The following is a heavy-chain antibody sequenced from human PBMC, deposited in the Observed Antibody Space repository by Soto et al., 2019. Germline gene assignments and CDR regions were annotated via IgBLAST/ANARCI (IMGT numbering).Heavy chain of an antibody. Sequence: PSETLSLTCAVYGGSLSGNYWTWIRQPPGKGLEWIGNINHSGSTIYNPSLKSRVTISVDTSNNQFFLKLSSVTAADTAVYYCARQVPTYYYDSSGYYLFDYWGQGTLVTVSS. CDR3: ARQVPTYYYDSSGYYLFDY. J-gene: IGHJ4*02. CDR2: INHSGST. V-gene: IGHV4-34*01. CDR1: GGSLSGNY. D-gene: IGHD3-22*01.